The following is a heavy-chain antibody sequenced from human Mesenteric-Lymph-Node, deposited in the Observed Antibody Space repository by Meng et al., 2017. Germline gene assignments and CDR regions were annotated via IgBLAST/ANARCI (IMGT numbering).Heavy chain of an antibody. CDR1: GFTFSSYE. V-gene: IGHV3-48*03. J-gene: IGHJ4*02. Sequence: GGSLRLSCAASGFTFSSYEMNWVRQAPGKGLEWVSYISSSGSTIYYADSVKGRFTISRDNAKNSLYLQMNSLRAEDTAVYYCARVLRSSSWFRVGYFDYWGQGTLVTVSS. CDR3: ARVLRSSSWFRVGYFDY. CDR2: ISSSGSTI. D-gene: IGHD6-13*01.